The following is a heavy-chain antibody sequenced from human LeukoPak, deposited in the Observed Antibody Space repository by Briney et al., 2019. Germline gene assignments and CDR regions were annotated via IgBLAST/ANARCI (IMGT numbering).Heavy chain of an antibody. V-gene: IGHV3-30*18. J-gene: IGHJ4*02. CDR2: ISYDGSNK. D-gene: IGHD3-10*01. CDR1: GFTFSTYG. CDR3: AKGREVRELTISPEFDF. Sequence: SLRLSCAASGFTFSTYGMHWVRQAPGKGLEWVAVISYDGSNKYYADSVKGRFTISRDNSENTLYLQMNSLRAEDTAVYYCAKGREVRELTISPEFDFWGQGTLVPVSS.